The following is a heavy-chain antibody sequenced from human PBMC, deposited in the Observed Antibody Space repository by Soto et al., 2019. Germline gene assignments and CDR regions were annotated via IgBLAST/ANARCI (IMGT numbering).Heavy chain of an antibody. CDR1: GFTVSSNY. V-gene: IGHV3-53*01. J-gene: IGHJ4*02. Sequence: PGGSLRLSCVASGFTVSSNYMSWVRQAPGKGLEWVSVIYSGGSTFYADSVKGRFTISRDNSESTLYLQMNSLRADDTAVYYCASRWQQSIYWGRGTLVTVSS. CDR3: ASRWQQSIY. CDR2: IYSGGST.